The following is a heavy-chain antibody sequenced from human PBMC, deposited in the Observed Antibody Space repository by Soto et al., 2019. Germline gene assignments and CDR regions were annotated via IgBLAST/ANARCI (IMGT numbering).Heavy chain of an antibody. CDR3: ARVKSGSYDWFDP. D-gene: IGHD1-26*01. CDR1: GFTFSYYW. V-gene: IGHV3-74*03. Sequence: EVQLVESGGGLVQPGGSLRLSCAASGFTFSYYWMHWVRQAPGKGLEWVSRINPDGSATTYTDSVKGRFTISRDNARNTLYLQMNSLSAEDTAVYYCARVKSGSYDWFDPWGQGTLVTVSS. J-gene: IGHJ5*02. CDR2: INPDGSAT.